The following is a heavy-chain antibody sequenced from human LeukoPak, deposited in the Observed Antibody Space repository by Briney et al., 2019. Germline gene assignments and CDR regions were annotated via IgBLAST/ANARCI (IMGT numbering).Heavy chain of an antibody. CDR2: ISSSSSTI. CDR3: AKSVAIYFYYGLDV. V-gene: IGHV3-48*01. CDR1: GFTFSSYS. Sequence: GGPLRLSCAASGFTFSSYSMNWVRQAPGKGLEWVSYISSSSSTIYYADSVKGRFTISRDNSKNTLFLQMNSLRAEDTAPYYCAKSVAIYFYYGLDVWGQGTTVTVSS. D-gene: IGHD3-3*01. J-gene: IGHJ6*02.